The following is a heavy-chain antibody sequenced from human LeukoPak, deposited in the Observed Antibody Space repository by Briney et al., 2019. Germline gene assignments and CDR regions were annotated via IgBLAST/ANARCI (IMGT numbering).Heavy chain of an antibody. Sequence: GGTLRLSCAASGFTFSDYGMSWVRQAPGKGLEWISSISSTGGTTYYADSVKGRFTISRDNSKNTVYLQMNSLSAEDAAVYYCVKDDGWVQYANWGQGTLVTVSS. D-gene: IGHD5-24*01. CDR2: ISSTGGTT. CDR1: GFTFSDYG. J-gene: IGHJ4*02. CDR3: VKDDGWVQYAN. V-gene: IGHV3-23*01.